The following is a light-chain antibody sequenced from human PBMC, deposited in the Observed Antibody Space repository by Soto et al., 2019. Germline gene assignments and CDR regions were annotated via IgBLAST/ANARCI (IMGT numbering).Light chain of an antibody. CDR1: QGISSY. Sequence: AIRMTQSPSSLSASTGARVTITCRASQGISSYLAWYQQKPGKAPKLLIYAASTLQSGVPSRFSGSGSGTDFTLTISCLQSEDFATYYCQQYYSYPRTFGQGTRWISN. V-gene: IGKV1-8*01. J-gene: IGKJ1*01. CDR2: AAS. CDR3: QQYYSYPRT.